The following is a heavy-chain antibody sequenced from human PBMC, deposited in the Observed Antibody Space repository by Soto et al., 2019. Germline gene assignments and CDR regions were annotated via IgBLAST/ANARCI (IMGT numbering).Heavy chain of an antibody. D-gene: IGHD6-6*01. CDR2: ISAYNGNT. V-gene: IGHV1-18*01. CDR3: ARDSPRPRE. CDR1: DYTFTSYA. Sequence: QVQLVQSGAEVKKPGASVKVSCKDSDYTFTSYAISWLRQAPGRGLDWLGRISAYNGNTNYAQKLYGRVTRSTATSTSTADMEMRSLRADCTSAYDCARDSPRPREWGQGTLVTVSS. J-gene: IGHJ4*02.